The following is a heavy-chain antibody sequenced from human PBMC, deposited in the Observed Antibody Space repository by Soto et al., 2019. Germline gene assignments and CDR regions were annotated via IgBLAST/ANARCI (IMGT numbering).Heavy chain of an antibody. Sequence: GGSLRLSCAASGFTFSSYAMSWVRQAPGKGLEWVSAISGSGGSTYYADSVKGRFTISRDNSKNTLYLQMNSLRAEDTAVYYCAKDWTDIVLMVYATYGMDVWGQGTTVTVSS. D-gene: IGHD2-8*01. CDR1: GFTFSSYA. V-gene: IGHV3-23*01. CDR2: ISGSGGST. J-gene: IGHJ6*02. CDR3: AKDWTDIVLMVYATYGMDV.